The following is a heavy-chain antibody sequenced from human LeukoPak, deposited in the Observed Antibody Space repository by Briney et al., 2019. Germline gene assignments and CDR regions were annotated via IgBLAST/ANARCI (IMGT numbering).Heavy chain of an antibody. Sequence: SETLSLTCTVSGGSISSYYWSWIRQPPGKGLEWIGYIYYSGSTNYNPSLKSRVTISVDTSKNQFSLKLSSATAADTAVYYCARVIAAAWGWFDPWGQGTLVTVSS. J-gene: IGHJ5*02. D-gene: IGHD6-13*01. CDR1: GGSISSYY. CDR3: ARVIAAAWGWFDP. V-gene: IGHV4-59*01. CDR2: IYYSGST.